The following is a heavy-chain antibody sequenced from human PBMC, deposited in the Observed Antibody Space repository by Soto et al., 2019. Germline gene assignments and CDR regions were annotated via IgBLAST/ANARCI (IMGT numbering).Heavy chain of an antibody. V-gene: IGHV1-18*01. D-gene: IGHD6-6*01. J-gene: IGHJ4*02. CDR1: GYTFNNFG. CDR3: ARDFFASSSSHYFDH. CDR2: ISSYSGET. Sequence: VQLVQSGAEVKRPGASVKVSCKASGYTFNNFGVSWVRQAPGQGLEWMGWISSYSGETNYAQKFQGRVTMTRDTSTSTTYMDLRSLRSDDTAVYYCARDFFASSSSHYFDHWGQGTLATVSS.